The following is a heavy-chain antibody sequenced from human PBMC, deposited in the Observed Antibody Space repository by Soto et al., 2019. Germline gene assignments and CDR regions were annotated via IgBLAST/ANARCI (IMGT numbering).Heavy chain of an antibody. Sequence: QVQLVESGGGVVQPGRSLRLSCAASGFTFSSYAMHWVRQAPGKGLEWVAVISYDGSNKYYADSVKGRFTISRDNSKNTLYLQMNSLRAEDTAVYYCARDLVLNIAGSVWFDPWGQGTLVTVSS. J-gene: IGHJ5*02. CDR1: GFTFSSYA. D-gene: IGHD6-13*01. V-gene: IGHV3-30-3*01. CDR2: ISYDGSNK. CDR3: ARDLVLNIAGSVWFDP.